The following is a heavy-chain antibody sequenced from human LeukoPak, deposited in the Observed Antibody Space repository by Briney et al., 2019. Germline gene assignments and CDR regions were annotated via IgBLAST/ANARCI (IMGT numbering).Heavy chain of an antibody. J-gene: IGHJ4*02. CDR3: AKVAWLGTVASYYFDS. D-gene: IGHD4-23*01. CDR2: IRSGGDTT. CDR1: ASTFNDQA. V-gene: IGHV3-23*01. Sequence: PGGSLRLSCAASASTFNDQAMSWVRQAPGKGRAWVSAIRSGGDTTYYADSVKGRFTIARDNSKNMVYLQMNSLRADDTAVYYCAKVAWLGTVASYYFDSWGQGTQVTVSS.